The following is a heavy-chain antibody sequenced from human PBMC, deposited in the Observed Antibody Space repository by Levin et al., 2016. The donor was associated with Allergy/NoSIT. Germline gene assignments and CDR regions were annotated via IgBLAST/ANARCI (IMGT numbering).Heavy chain of an antibody. J-gene: IGHJ6*02. CDR3: ARGRDSSSWYHYYYYGMDV. Sequence: WVRQAPGQGLEWMGWMNPNSGNTGYAQKFQGRVTMTRNTSISTAYMELSSLRSEDTAVYYCARGRDSSSWYHYYYYGMDVWGQGTTVTVSS. D-gene: IGHD6-13*01. V-gene: IGHV1-8*01. CDR2: MNPNSGNT.